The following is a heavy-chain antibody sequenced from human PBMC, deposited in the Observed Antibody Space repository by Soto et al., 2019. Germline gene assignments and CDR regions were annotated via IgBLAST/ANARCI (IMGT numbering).Heavy chain of an antibody. CDR3: ARTLIYTSGWSDY. CDR2: ISGSGGST. CDR1: GFTFSSYA. V-gene: IGHV3-23*01. D-gene: IGHD6-19*01. J-gene: IGHJ4*02. Sequence: GGSLRLSCAASGFTFSSYAMSWVRQAPGKGLEWVSAISGSGGSTYYADSVKGRFTISRDNSENTLYLQMNSLRADDTAVYYCARTLIYTSGWSDYWGQGTLVTVSS.